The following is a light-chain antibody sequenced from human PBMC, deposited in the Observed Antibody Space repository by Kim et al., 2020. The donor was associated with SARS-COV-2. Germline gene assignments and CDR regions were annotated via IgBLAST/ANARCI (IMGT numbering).Light chain of an antibody. CDR1: SMGGKN. V-gene: IGLV3-9*01. CDR2: RDD. J-gene: IGLJ3*02. CDR3: QVWDGSHVT. Sequence: SVALGQTARITCEGNSMGGKNVWWYQQKPGQAPVLVIYRDDNRPSGIPERFSGSNSGNTATLTISGAQVGDEADYYCQVWDGSHVTFGGGTQLTVL.